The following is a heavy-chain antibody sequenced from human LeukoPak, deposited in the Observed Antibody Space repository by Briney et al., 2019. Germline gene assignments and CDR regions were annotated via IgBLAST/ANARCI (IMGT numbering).Heavy chain of an antibody. CDR3: ARDWAWAADY. D-gene: IGHD3-16*01. CDR2: IHLDRIVE. V-gene: IGHV3-30*02. CDR1: GFTFSISG. J-gene: IGHJ4*02. Sequence: GGPLTLLCATSGFTFSISGMQGLRQAPGKGLEWVTFIHLDRIVESYADSVNGRLITSRDDLKNTVYLHMHGLTTEDTAVYFCARDWAWAADYWGQGKLGTVSS.